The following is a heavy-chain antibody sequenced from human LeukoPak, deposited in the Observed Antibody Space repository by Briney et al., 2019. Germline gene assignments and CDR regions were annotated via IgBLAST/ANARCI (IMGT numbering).Heavy chain of an antibody. J-gene: IGHJ4*02. CDR2: ISYDGSNK. CDR1: GFTFSSYA. Sequence: GGSLRLSCAASGFTFSSYAMHWVRQAPGKGLEWVAVISYDGSNKYYADSVKGRFTISRDNSKNTLYLQMNSLRAEDTAVYYCARDLKRLGMDYWGQGTLVTVSS. D-gene: IGHD1-14*01. CDR3: ARDLKRLGMDY. V-gene: IGHV3-30-3*01.